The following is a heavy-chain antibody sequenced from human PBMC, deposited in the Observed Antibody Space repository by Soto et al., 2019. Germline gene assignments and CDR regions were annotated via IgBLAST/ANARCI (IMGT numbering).Heavy chain of an antibody. V-gene: IGHV3-7*01. CDR1: GFTFSSYW. J-gene: IGHJ4*02. CDR3: ATGVWVYYEFWGGYSDY. Sequence: EVQLVESGGGLVQPGGSLRLSCAASGFTFSSYWMSWVRQAPGKGLEWVANIKEDGSDMYYVDSVKGRFTISRDNAKKSPYLQMNSLRSVDTAVYYCATGVWVYYEFWGGYSDYWGQGNLVTVS. CDR2: IKEDGSDM. D-gene: IGHD3-3*01.